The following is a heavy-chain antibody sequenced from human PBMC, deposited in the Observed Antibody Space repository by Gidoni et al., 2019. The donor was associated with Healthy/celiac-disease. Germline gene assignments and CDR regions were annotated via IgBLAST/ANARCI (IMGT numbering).Heavy chain of an antibody. CDR3: ALRYFDPFDY. Sequence: QITLKESGPTLVTPTQTLTLTCTFSGFSLSTNGLAVGWIRQPPGKALEWLALFYWDDDKHYRPSLRSRLTITKDTSKNHVVLTMTNMDPVDTATYYCALRYFDPFDYWGQGTLVTVSS. J-gene: IGHJ4*02. CDR1: GFSLSTNGLA. D-gene: IGHD3-9*01. CDR2: FYWDDDK. V-gene: IGHV2-5*02.